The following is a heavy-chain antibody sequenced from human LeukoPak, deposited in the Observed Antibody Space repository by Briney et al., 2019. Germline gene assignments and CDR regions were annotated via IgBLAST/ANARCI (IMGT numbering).Heavy chain of an antibody. D-gene: IGHD5-12*01. J-gene: IGHJ4*02. CDR1: GGSISSGGHS. CDR2: IYHSGST. CDR3: ARAVEGIVATISYFDY. Sequence: SQTLSLTCAVSGGSISSGGHSWSWIRQPPGKGLEWIGYIYHSGSTYYNPSLKSRVTISVDRSKNQFSLKLSSVTAADTAVYYCARAVEGIVATISYFDYWGQGTLVTVSS. V-gene: IGHV4-30-2*01.